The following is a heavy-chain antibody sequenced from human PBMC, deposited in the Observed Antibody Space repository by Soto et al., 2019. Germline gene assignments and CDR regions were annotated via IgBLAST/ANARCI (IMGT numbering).Heavy chain of an antibody. V-gene: IGHV4-38-2*01. D-gene: IGHD4-17*01. CDR2: IYHSGST. J-gene: IGHJ4*02. Sequence: PSETLSLTCGVSGYSISSGYYLGWILQPPGKGLEWIGNIYHSGSTYYNPSLKSRVTISVDTSKNQFSLKLSSVTAADTAVYYCARTPNGYGDYYFDYWGQGSLVTVSS. CDR3: ARTPNGYGDYYFDY. CDR1: GYSISSGYY.